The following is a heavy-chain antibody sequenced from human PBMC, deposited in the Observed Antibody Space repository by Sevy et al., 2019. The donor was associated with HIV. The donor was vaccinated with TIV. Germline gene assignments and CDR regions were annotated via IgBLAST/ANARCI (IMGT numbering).Heavy chain of an antibody. J-gene: IGHJ5*02. V-gene: IGHV4-61*01. D-gene: IGHD4-17*01. CDR3: AKRDYGDYVDYFDP. CDR1: GGSVSSDISY. CDR2: ISYSGTT. Sequence: SETLSLTCTVSGGSVSSDISYWNWIRQSPGKGLECIGSISYSGTTSYNPSLKSRVTISLDTSKNQFSLKVNSVTAADTAIYYCAKRDYGDYVDYFDPWGQGTLVTVSS.